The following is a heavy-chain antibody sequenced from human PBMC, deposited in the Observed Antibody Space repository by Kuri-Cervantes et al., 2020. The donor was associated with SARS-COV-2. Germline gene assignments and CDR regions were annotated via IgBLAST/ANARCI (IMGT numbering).Heavy chain of an antibody. CDR3: ARPSDYCSSTSCLDY. V-gene: IGHV5-51*01. CDR1: GYSFTSYW. J-gene: IGHJ4*02. Sequence: KVSCKGSGYSFTSYWIGWVRQMPGKGLEWMGIIYTGDSETRYSPSFQGQVTISADKSISTTYLQWSSLKAPDTALYYCARPSDYCSSTSCLDYWGQGTLVTVSS. CDR2: IYTGDSET. D-gene: IGHD2-2*01.